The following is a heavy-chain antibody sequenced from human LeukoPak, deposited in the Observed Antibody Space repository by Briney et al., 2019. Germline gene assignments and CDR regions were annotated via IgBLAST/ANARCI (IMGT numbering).Heavy chain of an antibody. CDR2: ISSSSSYI. D-gene: IGHD3-22*01. CDR3: SRGSSGYYYLGGYYFDY. V-gene: IGHV3-21*01. J-gene: IGHJ4*02. CDR1: GFTFSSYS. Sequence: PGGSLRLSCAASGFTFSSYSINWVRQAPGKGLEWVSSISSSSSYIYYADSVKGRFTISRDNAKNSLYLQMNSLRAEDTAVYYCSRGSSGYYYLGGYYFDYWGQGTLVTVSS.